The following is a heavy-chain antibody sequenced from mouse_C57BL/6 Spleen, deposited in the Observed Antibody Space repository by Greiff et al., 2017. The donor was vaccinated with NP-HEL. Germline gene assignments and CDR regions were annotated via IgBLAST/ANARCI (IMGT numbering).Heavy chain of an antibody. D-gene: IGHD2-2*01. CDR2: IYPRSGNT. J-gene: IGHJ4*01. V-gene: IGHV1-81*01. CDR3: ARRDYGYDGYAMYY. CDR1: GYTFTSYG. Sequence: VQLQQSGAELARPGASVKLSCKASGYTFTSYGISWVKQRTRQGLEWIGEIYPRSGNTYYNEKFKGKATLTADKSSSTAYMELRSLTSEDSAVYFCARRDYGYDGYAMYYWGQGTSVTVST.